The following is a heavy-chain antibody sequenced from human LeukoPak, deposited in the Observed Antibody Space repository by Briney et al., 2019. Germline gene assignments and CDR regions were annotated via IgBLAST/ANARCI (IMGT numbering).Heavy chain of an antibody. Sequence: EASVKVSCKASGYTFTSYGISWVRQAPGQGLEWMGWISAYNGNTNYAQKLQGRVTMTTDTSTGTAYMELRSLRSDDTAVYYCARVVNYYGSGNWFDPWGQGTLVTVSS. CDR1: GYTFTSYG. CDR2: ISAYNGNT. D-gene: IGHD3-10*01. V-gene: IGHV1-18*01. J-gene: IGHJ5*02. CDR3: ARVVNYYGSGNWFDP.